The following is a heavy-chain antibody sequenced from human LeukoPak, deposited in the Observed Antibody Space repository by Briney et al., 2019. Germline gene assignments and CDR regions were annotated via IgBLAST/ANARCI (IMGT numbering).Heavy chain of an antibody. CDR1: GGSISSYY. Sequence: SETLSLTCTVSGGSISSYYWSWIRQPPGKGLEWIGEINHSGSTNYNPSLKSRVTISVDTSKNQFSLKLSSVTAADTAVYYCARSDPDYFDYWGQGTLVTVSS. CDR3: ARSDPDYFDY. CDR2: INHSGST. J-gene: IGHJ4*02. V-gene: IGHV4-34*01.